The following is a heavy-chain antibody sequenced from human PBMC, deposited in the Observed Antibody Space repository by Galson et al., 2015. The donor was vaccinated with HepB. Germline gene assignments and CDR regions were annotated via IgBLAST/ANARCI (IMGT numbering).Heavy chain of an antibody. Sequence: SLRLSCAASGFTVSSNYMSWVRQAPGKGLEWVSVIYSGGSTYYADSVKGRFTISRDNSKNTLYLQMNSLRAEDTAVYYCARLEGGSSWTRWFDPWGQGTLVTVSS. D-gene: IGHD6-13*01. V-gene: IGHV3-53*01. CDR3: ARLEGGSSWTRWFDP. CDR2: IYSGGST. CDR1: GFTVSSNY. J-gene: IGHJ5*02.